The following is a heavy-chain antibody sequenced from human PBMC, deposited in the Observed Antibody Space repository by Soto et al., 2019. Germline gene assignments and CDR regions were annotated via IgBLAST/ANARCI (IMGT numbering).Heavy chain of an antibody. V-gene: IGHV1-69*08. CDR1: GGTFSSYT. CDR2: IIPILGIA. J-gene: IGHJ4*02. CDR3: AREHSGSYSD. Sequence: QVQLVQSGAEVKKPGSSVKVSCKASGGTFSSYTISWVRQAPGQGLEWMGRIIPILGIANYAQKFQGRVTTTAEKSTSTAYMELSSLRSEDTAVYYCAREHSGSYSDWGQGTLVTVSS. D-gene: IGHD1-26*01.